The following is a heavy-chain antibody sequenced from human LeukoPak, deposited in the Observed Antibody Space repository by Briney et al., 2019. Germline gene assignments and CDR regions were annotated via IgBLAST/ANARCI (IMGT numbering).Heavy chain of an antibody. D-gene: IGHD5-24*01. CDR3: VRGGQGDGYSADEAFDF. V-gene: IGHV6-1*01. J-gene: IGHJ3*01. CDR1: GDSVSSNSTA. CDR2: IYYRSKWYN. Sequence: SQALSLTCAISGDSVSSNSTACNWIRQSPSRGLEWLGRIYYRSKWYNDYALSVKSRITINPDTSKNQFSLQLNSVTAEDTAVYYCVRGGQGDGYSADEAFDFWGQGTVVTVS.